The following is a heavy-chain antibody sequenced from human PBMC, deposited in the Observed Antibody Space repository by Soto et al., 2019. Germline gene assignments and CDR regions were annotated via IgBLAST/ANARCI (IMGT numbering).Heavy chain of an antibody. CDR3: ATGVPSCVEWLLPYYYYMDV. CDR2: FDPEDGET. Sequence: GASVKVSCKVSGYTLTELSMHWVRQAPGKGLEWMGGFDPEDGETIYAQKFQGRVTMTEDTSTDTAYMELSSLRSEDTAVYYCATGVPSCVEWLLPYYYYMDVWGKGTTVTVSS. J-gene: IGHJ6*03. CDR1: GYTLTELS. D-gene: IGHD3-3*01. V-gene: IGHV1-24*01.